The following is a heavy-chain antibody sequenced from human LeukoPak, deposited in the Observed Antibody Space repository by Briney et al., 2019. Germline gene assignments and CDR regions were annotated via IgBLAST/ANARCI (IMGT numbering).Heavy chain of an antibody. V-gene: IGHV4-4*07. Sequence: SETLSLTCTVSGGSIISYYWSWIRQPAGKGLEWIGRIYTSGTTNYNPSLKSRVTMSVDTSKNQFSLKLTSVTAADTAVYHCARVARGTTTHLDYWGQGTLVTVSS. CDR2: IYTSGTT. J-gene: IGHJ4*02. CDR3: ARVARGTTTHLDY. D-gene: IGHD4-11*01. CDR1: GGSIISYY.